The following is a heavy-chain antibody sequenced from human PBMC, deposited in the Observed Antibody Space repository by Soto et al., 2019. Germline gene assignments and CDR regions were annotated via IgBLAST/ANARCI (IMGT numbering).Heavy chain of an antibody. CDR1: GGSFSGYY. J-gene: IGHJ6*02. Sequence: SETLSLTCAVYGGSFSGYYWSWIRQPPGKGLEWIGEINHSGSTNYNPSLKSRVTISVDTSKNQFSLKLSSVTAADTAVYYCARDRSIYSSSWYHYYYGLDVWGPGTTVTVSS. CDR3: ARDRSIYSSSWYHYYYGLDV. V-gene: IGHV4-34*01. CDR2: INHSGST. D-gene: IGHD6-13*01.